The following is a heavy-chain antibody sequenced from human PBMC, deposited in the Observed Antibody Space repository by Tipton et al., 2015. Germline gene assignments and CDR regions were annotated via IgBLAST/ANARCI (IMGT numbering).Heavy chain of an antibody. Sequence: VQLVQSGAEVKKPGESLKISCKGSGYTFAGYWIAWVRQTPGKGLEWMGIIYPGDSETRYNPSFQGHVTISADKSVNTAYLHWRSLKASDTAMYYCARGLKSYSSSDYWGQGTLVTVSS. CDR2: IYPGDSET. J-gene: IGHJ4*02. V-gene: IGHV5-51*01. CDR3: ARGLKSYSSSDY. CDR1: GYTFAGYW. D-gene: IGHD3-10*01.